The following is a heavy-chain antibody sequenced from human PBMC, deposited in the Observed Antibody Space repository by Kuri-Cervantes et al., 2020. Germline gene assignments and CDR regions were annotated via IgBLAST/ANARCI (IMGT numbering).Heavy chain of an antibody. J-gene: IGHJ3*02. Sequence: GESLKISCAASGFSFSDYNMNWVRQAPGRGLEWVSSISGGSSFIDYADSVKGRFTVSRDNAKESLYLQMNSLRDEDTAVYYCAVGESDAFDIWGQGTMVTVSS. CDR2: ISGGSSFI. CDR1: GFSFSDYN. CDR3: AVGESDAFDI. D-gene: IGHD4-17*01. V-gene: IGHV3-21*01.